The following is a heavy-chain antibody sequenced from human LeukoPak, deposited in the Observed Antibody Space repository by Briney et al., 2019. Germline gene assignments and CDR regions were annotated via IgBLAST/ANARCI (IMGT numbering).Heavy chain of an antibody. CDR3: ARVRYSSSWYYYYYMDV. Sequence: GGSLRLSCAASGFTFSSYWMHWVRQAPGKGLVWVSRINSDGSSTSYADSVKGRFTITRDNAKNSLYLQMNSLRAEDTAVHYCARVRYSSSWYYYYYMDVWGKGTTVTVSS. D-gene: IGHD6-13*01. V-gene: IGHV3-74*01. CDR1: GFTFSSYW. J-gene: IGHJ6*03. CDR2: INSDGSST.